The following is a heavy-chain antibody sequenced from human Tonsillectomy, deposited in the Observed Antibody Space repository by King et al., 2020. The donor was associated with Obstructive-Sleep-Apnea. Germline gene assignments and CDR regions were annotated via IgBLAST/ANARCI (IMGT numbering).Heavy chain of an antibody. J-gene: IGHJ5*02. D-gene: IGHD6-6*01. CDR3: ARDAVQAPARPYCLDR. Sequence: VQLVESGGGLVKPGGSLRLSCAVSGGTFSAYSMNWVRQAPGKGLEWVSSISSNGDYIYYADSVKGRLTISRDNAKNSLYLQMNSLRAEDTAVYFCARDAVQAPARPYCLDRWGQGTLVTVSS. CDR1: GGTFSAYS. V-gene: IGHV3-21*01. CDR2: ISSNGDYI.